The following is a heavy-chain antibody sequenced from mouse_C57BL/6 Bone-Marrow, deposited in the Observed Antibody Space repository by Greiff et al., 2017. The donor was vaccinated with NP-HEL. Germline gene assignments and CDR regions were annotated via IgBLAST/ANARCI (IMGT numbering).Heavy chain of an antibody. V-gene: IGHV1-69*01. CDR1: GYTFTSYW. CDR2: LDPSDSYT. J-gene: IGHJ4*01. Sequence: QVQLQQPGAELVMPGASVKLSCKASGYTFTSYWMHWVKQRPGQGLEWIGELDPSDSYTNYNQKFKGKSTLTVDKSSSTAYMQLSSLTSEDAAVYYCARRADVYAMDYWGQGTSVTVSS. CDR3: ARRADVYAMDY. D-gene: IGHD3-3*01.